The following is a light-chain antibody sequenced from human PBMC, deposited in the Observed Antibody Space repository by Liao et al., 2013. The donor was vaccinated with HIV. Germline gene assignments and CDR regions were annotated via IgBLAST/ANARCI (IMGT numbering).Light chain of an antibody. J-gene: IGLJ1*01. CDR2: YDS. Sequence: SYMLTQEPSVSVAPGKTARITCGGNNIGSKSVHWYQQKPGQAPVLVIYYDSDRPSGIPERFSGSNSGDTATLTIIESQAMDEADYYCQAWDTSTLYVFGNGTKVTVL. CDR1: NIGSKS. CDR3: QAWDTSTLYV. V-gene: IGLV3-21*01.